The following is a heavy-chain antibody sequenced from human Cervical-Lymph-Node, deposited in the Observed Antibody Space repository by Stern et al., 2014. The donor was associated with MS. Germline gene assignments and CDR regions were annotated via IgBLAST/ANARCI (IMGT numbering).Heavy chain of an antibody. CDR2: ITAGNGNT. Sequence: VQLVESGAEVKKPGASVKVSCKASGYTFTSYAMHWVRQAPGQRLEWMGWITAGNGNTKYSQKFQGRVTITRDTSASTAYMELSSLRSEDTAVYYCARGGYSSSWHYYYYGMDVWGQGTTVTVSS. D-gene: IGHD6-13*01. CDR3: ARGGYSSSWHYYYYGMDV. V-gene: IGHV1-3*01. J-gene: IGHJ6*02. CDR1: GYTFTSYA.